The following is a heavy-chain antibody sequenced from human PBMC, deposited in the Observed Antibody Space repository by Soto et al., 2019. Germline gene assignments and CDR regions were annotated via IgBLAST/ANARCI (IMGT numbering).Heavy chain of an antibody. D-gene: IGHD3-22*01. CDR1: GFTFSSYW. CDR3: ARGYYYDSSGYYADY. V-gene: IGHV3-7*03. CDR2: IKQDGSEK. J-gene: IGHJ4*02. Sequence: GGSMRLSCAASGFTFSSYWMSWVRQAPGKGLEWVANIKQDGSEKYYVDSVKGRFTISRDNAKNSLYLQMNSLRAEDTAAYYCARGYYYDSSGYYADYWGQGTLVTVSS.